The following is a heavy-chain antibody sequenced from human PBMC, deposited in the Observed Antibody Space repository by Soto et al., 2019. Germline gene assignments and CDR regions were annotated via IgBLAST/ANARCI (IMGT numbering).Heavy chain of an antibody. Sequence: ASVKVSCKASGYTFTSYGISWVRQAPGQGLEWMGWISAYNGNTNYAQKLQGRVTMTTDTSTSTAYMELRSLRSDDTAVYYCASYDYGDYVSGYWGQGTLVTVSS. D-gene: IGHD4-17*01. CDR1: GYTFTSYG. J-gene: IGHJ4*02. CDR2: ISAYNGNT. V-gene: IGHV1-18*01. CDR3: ASYDYGDYVSGY.